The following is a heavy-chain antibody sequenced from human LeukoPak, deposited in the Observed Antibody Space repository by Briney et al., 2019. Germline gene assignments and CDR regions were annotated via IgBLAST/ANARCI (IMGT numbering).Heavy chain of an antibody. CDR1: EAAFSSYA. CDR2: IIPIFGTA. V-gene: IGHV1-69*05. CDR3: ASIGGYVDY. Sequence: SVKVSYKSSEAAFSSYANSMVRQAPGPGHEWMGGIIPIFGTANYAQKFQGRVTITTDESTSTAYMELSSLRSEDTAVYYCASIGGYVDYWGQGTLVTVSS. J-gene: IGHJ4*02. D-gene: IGHD2-15*01.